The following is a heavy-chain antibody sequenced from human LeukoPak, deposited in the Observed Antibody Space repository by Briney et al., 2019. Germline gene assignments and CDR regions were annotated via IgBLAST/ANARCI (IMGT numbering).Heavy chain of an antibody. CDR2: IYHSGST. V-gene: IGHV4-38-2*02. D-gene: IGHD1-26*01. CDR1: DYSISSGYY. J-gene: IGHJ4*02. CDR3: ARVFLVPYYFDY. Sequence: SETLSLTCSVSDYSISSGYYWGWLRQPPGKGLEWIGSIYHSGSTYYNPSLKSRVTISVDTSKNQFSLKLTSVTAADTAVYYCARVFLVPYYFDYWGQGTLVTVSS.